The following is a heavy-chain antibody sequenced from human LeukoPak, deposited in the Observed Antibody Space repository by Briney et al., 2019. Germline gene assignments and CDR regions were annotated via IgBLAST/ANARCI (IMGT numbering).Heavy chain of an antibody. V-gene: IGHV3-7*01. CDR2: INQDGSER. CDR3: ARDFGHWELNGGYYFDY. J-gene: IGHJ4*02. Sequence: GGSLRLSCVASGFTFVSHWMTWVRQAPGKGLEWVANINQDGSERYYVDSVKGRFTISRDNAKNSLYLQMNSLRAEDTAVYYCARDFGHWELNGGYYFDYWGQGTLVTVSS. CDR1: GFTFVSHW. D-gene: IGHD1-26*01.